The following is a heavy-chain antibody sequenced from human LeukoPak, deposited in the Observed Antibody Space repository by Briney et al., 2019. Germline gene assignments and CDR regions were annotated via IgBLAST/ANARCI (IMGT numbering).Heavy chain of an antibody. V-gene: IGHV3-48*01. Sequence: PGGSLRLSCAASGFTFSSYSMNWVRQAPGKGLEWVSYISSSSSTIYYADPVKGRFTISRDNAKNSLYLQMNSLRAEDTAVYYCARDWMEGDQPQNNWFDPWGQGTLVTVSS. CDR2: ISSSSSTI. CDR1: GFTFSSYS. J-gene: IGHJ5*02. D-gene: IGHD2-2*01. CDR3: ARDWMEGDQPQNNWFDP.